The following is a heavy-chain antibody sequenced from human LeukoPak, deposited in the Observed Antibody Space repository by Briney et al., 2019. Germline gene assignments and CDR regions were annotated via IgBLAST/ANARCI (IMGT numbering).Heavy chain of an antibody. D-gene: IGHD1-26*01. V-gene: IGHV3-43*02. CDR2: ISGDGGST. CDR3: AKDKTGGSYQYYFDY. Sequence: PGGSLRLSCAASGFTFDDYAMHWVRQAPGKGLEWVSLISGDGGSTYYADSVKGRFTISRDNSKNSLYLQMNCLRTEETALYYCAKDKTGGSYQYYFDYWGQGTLVTVSS. J-gene: IGHJ4*02. CDR1: GFTFDDYA.